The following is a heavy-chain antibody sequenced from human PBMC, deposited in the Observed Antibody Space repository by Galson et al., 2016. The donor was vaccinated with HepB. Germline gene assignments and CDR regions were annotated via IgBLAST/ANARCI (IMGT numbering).Heavy chain of an antibody. CDR3: ARACSNANCFYDAFDI. CDR2: INPDTSGT. J-gene: IGHJ3*02. CDR1: GFRFTGYF. D-gene: IGHD4/OR15-4a*01. V-gene: IGHV1-2*02. Sequence: SVKVSCKASGFRFTGYFMHWVRQAPGQGLEWMGWINPDTSGTDYAQKFQGRFTITRDTSLSTLYMELSSLKSDDTAVYFCARACSNANCFYDAFDIWGQGTTVTVSS.